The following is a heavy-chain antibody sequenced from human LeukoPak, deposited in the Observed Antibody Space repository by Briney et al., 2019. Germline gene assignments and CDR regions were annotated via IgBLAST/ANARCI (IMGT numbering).Heavy chain of an antibody. J-gene: IGHJ6*03. D-gene: IGHD4-17*01. Sequence: SETLSLTCSVSGDSFSSYYWSWIRQPPGKGLEWIGYISSGNTNYNPSLKSRVTISVDTSKNQFSLSLNSVTAADTAVYYCARIDYGDYNFYYYLMDVWGKGTTVTVS. CDR3: ARIDYGDYNFYYYLMDV. CDR1: GDSFSSYY. CDR2: ISSGNT. V-gene: IGHV4-59*01.